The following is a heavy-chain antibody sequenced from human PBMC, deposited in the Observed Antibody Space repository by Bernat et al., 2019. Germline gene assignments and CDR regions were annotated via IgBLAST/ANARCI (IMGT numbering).Heavy chain of an antibody. CDR2: ISYDGSNK. J-gene: IGHJ6*02. CDR1: GFTFSSYG. CDR3: AKILWFGDALDV. D-gene: IGHD3-10*01. Sequence: QVQLVESGGGVVQPGRSLRLSCAASGFTFSSYGMHWVRQAPGKGLEWVAVISYDGSNKYYADSVKGRFTISRDNSKNTLYLQMNSLRAEDTAVYYCAKILWFGDALDVWGQGTTVTVSS. V-gene: IGHV3-30*18.